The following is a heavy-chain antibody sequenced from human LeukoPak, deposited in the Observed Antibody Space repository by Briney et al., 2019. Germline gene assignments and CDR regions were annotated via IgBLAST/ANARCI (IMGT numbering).Heavy chain of an antibody. CDR1: GFTFSSYA. CDR2: ISYDGSNK. D-gene: IGHD3-16*01. V-gene: IGHV3-30*04. J-gene: IGHJ6*03. Sequence: GRSLRLSCAASGFTFSSYAMHWVRQAPGKGLEWVAVISYDGSNKYYADSVKGRFTISRDNSKNTLYLQMNSLRAEDTALYYCARPSRLIYYYYYMDVWGKGTTVTVSS. CDR3: ARPSRLIYYYYYMDV.